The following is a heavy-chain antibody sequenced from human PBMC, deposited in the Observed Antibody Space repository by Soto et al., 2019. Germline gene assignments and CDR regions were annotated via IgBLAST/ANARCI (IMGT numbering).Heavy chain of an antibody. CDR3: AREGIAAAEDWFDP. V-gene: IGHV1-58*01. CDR2: IVVGSGNT. D-gene: IGHD6-13*01. J-gene: IGHJ5*02. Sequence: SVKVSCKASGFTFTSSAVQWVRQARGQRLEWIGWIVVGSGNTNYAQKFQERVTITRDMSTSTAYMELSSLRSEDTAVYYCAREGIAAAEDWFDPWGQGTLVTVSS. CDR1: GFTFTSSA.